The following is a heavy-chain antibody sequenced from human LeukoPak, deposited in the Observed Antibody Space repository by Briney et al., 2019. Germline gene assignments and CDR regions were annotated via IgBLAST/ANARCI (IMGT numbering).Heavy chain of an antibody. CDR1: GXTFSSYA. CDR3: ARASVAPHDAFDI. Sequence: PGRSLRLSCSASGXTFSSYARHWVRQAPGKGLEWVAVISYDGSNKYYADSVKGRFTISRDNSKNTLYLQMNSLRAEDTAVYYCARASVAPHDAFDIWGQGTMVTVSS. D-gene: IGHD2-21*01. V-gene: IGHV3-30-3*01. CDR2: ISYDGSNK. J-gene: IGHJ3*02.